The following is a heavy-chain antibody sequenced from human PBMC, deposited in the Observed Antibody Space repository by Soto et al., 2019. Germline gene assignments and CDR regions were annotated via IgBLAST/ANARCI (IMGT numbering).Heavy chain of an antibody. CDR2: IIPIFGTA. CDR3: ARDHMGGSGHYGMEV. J-gene: IGHJ6*02. D-gene: IGHD2-15*01. CDR1: GGTFSSYA. V-gene: IGHV1-69*13. Sequence: SVKVSCKASGGTFSSYAISWVRQAPGQGLEWMGGIIPIFGTANYAQKFQGRVTITADEATSTAYMELSSLRSEDTAVYYCARDHMGGSGHYGMEVWGQGTTVTVSS.